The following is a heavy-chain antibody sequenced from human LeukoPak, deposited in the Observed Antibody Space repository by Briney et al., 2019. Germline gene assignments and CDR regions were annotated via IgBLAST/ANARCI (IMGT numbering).Heavy chain of an antibody. D-gene: IGHD3-3*01. CDR2: IYYSGST. CDR1: GGSISSSSYY. CDR3: ARHYYDFWVNYMDV. V-gene: IGHV4-39*01. Sequence: SETLSLTCTVSGGSISSSSYYWGWIRQPPGKGLEWIGSIYYSGSTYYNPSLKSPVTISVDTSKNQFSLKLSSVTAADTAVYYCARHYYDFWVNYMDVWGKGTTVTVSS. J-gene: IGHJ6*03.